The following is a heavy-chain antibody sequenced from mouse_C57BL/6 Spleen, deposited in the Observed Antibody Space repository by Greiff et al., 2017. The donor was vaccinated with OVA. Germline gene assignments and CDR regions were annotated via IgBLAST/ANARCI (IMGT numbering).Heavy chain of an antibody. D-gene: IGHD2-2*01. CDR2: ITPNNGGT. Sequence: EVQLQQSGPELVKPGASVKIPCQASGYTFTDYNMDWVKQTHGKSLEWIGDITPNNGGTIYHTKFKGKTTLTVDKYSSTAYMEHRSLTSEDTAVYDCARKGGLRRYFDVWGTGTTVTVSS. CDR3: ARKGGLRRYFDV. CDR1: GYTFTDYN. J-gene: IGHJ1*03. V-gene: IGHV1-18*01.